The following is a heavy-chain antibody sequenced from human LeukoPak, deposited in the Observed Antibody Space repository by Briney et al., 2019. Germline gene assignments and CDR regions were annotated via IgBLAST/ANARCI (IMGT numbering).Heavy chain of an antibody. V-gene: IGHV3-23*01. D-gene: IGHD6-13*01. CDR2: ISGSGGST. Sequence: GGSLRLSCAASGFTFSSYGMSWVRQAPGKGLEWVSDISGSGGSTYYADSVKGRFTISRDDSKNTLYLQMNSLRAEDTAVYYCAKEHGGSSWYEDAFDIWGQGTMVTVSS. J-gene: IGHJ3*02. CDR1: GFTFSSYG. CDR3: AKEHGGSSWYEDAFDI.